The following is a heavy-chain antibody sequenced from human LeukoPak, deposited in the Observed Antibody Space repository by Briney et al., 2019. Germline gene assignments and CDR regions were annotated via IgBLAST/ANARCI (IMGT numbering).Heavy chain of an antibody. J-gene: IGHJ4*02. Sequence: PSETLSLTCAVSDYSISSGYYWGWIRQPPGKGLEWIGSIYHSGNTYYNPSLKSRFTISIDTSKNQFFLKVNSVTAADTATYSCARQGNGYSRVDYWGQGTLVTVSS. CDR1: DYSISSGYY. V-gene: IGHV4-38-2*01. CDR3: ARQGNGYSRVDY. CDR2: IYHSGNT. D-gene: IGHD5-24*01.